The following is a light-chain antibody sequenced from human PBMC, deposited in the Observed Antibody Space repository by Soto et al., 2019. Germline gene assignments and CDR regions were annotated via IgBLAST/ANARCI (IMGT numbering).Light chain of an antibody. CDR1: SSDVGAYKY. CDR2: EVS. J-gene: IGLJ1*01. CDR3: SSYTSSSTYV. V-gene: IGLV2-14*01. Sequence: QSALTQPASVSGSPGQSITISCTGTSSDVGAYKYVSWYQQDPGKAPKLLIYEVSNRPSGVSNRFSASKSGNTASLTISGLQAEDEAAYYCSSYTSSSTYVLGNGTKVTV.